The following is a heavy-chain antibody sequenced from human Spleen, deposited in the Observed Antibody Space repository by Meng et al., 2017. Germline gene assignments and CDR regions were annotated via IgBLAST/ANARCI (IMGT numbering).Heavy chain of an antibody. J-gene: IGHJ5*02. V-gene: IGHV4-34*01. D-gene: IGHD2-2*01. CDR2: INHSGST. CDR3: ARGLSIAVVPGHWFDP. Sequence: QGQLQLWGAGLLTPSGTLSLTCAVYGGSFSGYYWSWIRQPPGKGLEWIGEINHSGSTNYNPSLKSRVTISLDTSKNQFSLKLSSVTAADTSVYYCARGLSIAVVPGHWFDPWGQGTLVTVSS. CDR1: GGSFSGYY.